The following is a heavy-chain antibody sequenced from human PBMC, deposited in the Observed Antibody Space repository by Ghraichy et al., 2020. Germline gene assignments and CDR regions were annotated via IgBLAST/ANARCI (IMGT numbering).Heavy chain of an antibody. V-gene: IGHV4-34*01. CDR2: INHSGST. CDR3: ARGAWTGPHFDY. J-gene: IGHJ4*02. D-gene: IGHD3/OR15-3a*01. Sequence: SETLSLTCAVYGGSFSGYYWSWIRQPPGKGLEWIGEINHSGSTNYNPSLKSRVTISVDTSKNQFSLKLSSVTAADTAVYYCARGAWTGPHFDYWGQGTLVTVSS. CDR1: GGSFSGYY.